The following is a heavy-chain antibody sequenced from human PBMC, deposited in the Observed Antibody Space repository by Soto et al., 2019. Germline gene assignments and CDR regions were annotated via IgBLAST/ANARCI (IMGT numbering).Heavy chain of an antibody. Sequence: EVQLVESGGGLVKPGGSLRLSCAASGFTFSRYTMNWVRQAPGKGLEWVSSLGCSNAYLYYADSVKGRFTISRDNAMQSLSLQMNSLTAEDTAVYYCARGGITLFDYWGQGTLVTVSS. CDR2: LGCSNAYL. CDR1: GFTFSRYT. V-gene: IGHV3-21*01. D-gene: IGHD3-16*01. CDR3: ARGGITLFDY. J-gene: IGHJ4*02.